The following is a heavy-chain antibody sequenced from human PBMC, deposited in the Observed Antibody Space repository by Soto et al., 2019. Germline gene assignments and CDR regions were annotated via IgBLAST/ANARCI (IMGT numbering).Heavy chain of an antibody. Sequence: SETPSLTCAVYGGSFSGYYWSWIRQPPGKGLEWIGEINHSGSTNYNPSLKSRVTISVDTSKNQFSLKLSSVTAADTAVYYCARGRSSSWSRYYYYGMDVWGQGTTVTVSS. V-gene: IGHV4-34*01. CDR3: ARGRSSSWSRYYYYGMDV. J-gene: IGHJ6*02. CDR2: INHSGST. CDR1: GGSFSGYY. D-gene: IGHD6-13*01.